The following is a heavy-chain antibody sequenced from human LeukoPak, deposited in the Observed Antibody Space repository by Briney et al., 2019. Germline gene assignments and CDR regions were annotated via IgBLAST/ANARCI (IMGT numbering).Heavy chain of an antibody. Sequence: PGRSLGLSCAASGFTFSSYGMHWVRQAPGKGLEWVAVIWYDGSNKYYADSVKGRFTISRDNSKNTLYLQMNSLRAEDTAVYYCARSPGIASSLDYWGQGTLVTVSS. D-gene: IGHD6-13*01. CDR2: IWYDGSNK. V-gene: IGHV3-33*01. J-gene: IGHJ4*02. CDR1: GFTFSSYG. CDR3: ARSPGIASSLDY.